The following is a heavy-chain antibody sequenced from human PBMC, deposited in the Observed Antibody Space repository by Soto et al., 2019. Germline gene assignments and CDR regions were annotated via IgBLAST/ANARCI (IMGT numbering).Heavy chain of an antibody. V-gene: IGHV4-4*02. Sequence: QVQLQESGPGLVKPSGTLSVTCVVSGGSISSENWWSWVRQPPGKGLEWIGEIYHSGSTNFNPSLKSRVTMSVDKSKNQFSLNLNSVTAADTAVYYCTTMPGIVGATHFDYWGQGTLVTVSS. CDR1: GGSISSENW. D-gene: IGHD1-26*01. CDR3: TTMPGIVGATHFDY. J-gene: IGHJ4*02. CDR2: IYHSGST.